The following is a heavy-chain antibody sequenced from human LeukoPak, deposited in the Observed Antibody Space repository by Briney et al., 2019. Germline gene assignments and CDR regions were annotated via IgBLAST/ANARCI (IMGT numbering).Heavy chain of an antibody. CDR1: GYTFTSYA. V-gene: IGHV7-4-1*02. CDR2: INTNTGNP. Sequence: ATVTVSCTASGYTFTSYAMNWVRQAPGQGLEWMGWINTNTGNPTYAQGFTGRFVFSLDTSVSTAYLQISSLKAEDTAVYYCARDVVVVVAAITNWFDPWGQGTLVTVSS. D-gene: IGHD2-15*01. CDR3: ARDVVVVVAAITNWFDP. J-gene: IGHJ5*02.